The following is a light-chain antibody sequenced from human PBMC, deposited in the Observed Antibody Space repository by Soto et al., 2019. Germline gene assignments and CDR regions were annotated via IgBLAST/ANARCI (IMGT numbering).Light chain of an antibody. CDR2: DAS. CDR3: QQYNSYAWT. Sequence: DSQMTQSPSTLSASVGDRFTITCLAIQSISSWLAWYQQKPGKAPKLLIYDASSLESGVPSRFRGSGSGTEFTLTISSLQPDDFATYYCQQYNSYAWTFGQGTKADIK. V-gene: IGKV1-5*01. J-gene: IGKJ1*01. CDR1: QSISSW.